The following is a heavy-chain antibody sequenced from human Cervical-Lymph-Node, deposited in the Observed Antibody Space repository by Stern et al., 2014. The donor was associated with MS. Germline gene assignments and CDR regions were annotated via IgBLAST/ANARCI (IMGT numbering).Heavy chain of an antibody. CDR2: IYKSGAT. Sequence: QLQLQESGPGLVKPSQTLSLTCTVSGDSITSGGHYWSWIRQHPGKGLEWIGYIYKSGATFYNPSLNGRVTISLDTSKNQFSLQLSSVTAADTAIYYCASRWSGTYYGQNWFDPWGQGILVTVST. V-gene: IGHV4-31*03. D-gene: IGHD1-26*01. CDR1: GDSITSGGHY. CDR3: ASRWSGTYYGQNWFDP. J-gene: IGHJ5*02.